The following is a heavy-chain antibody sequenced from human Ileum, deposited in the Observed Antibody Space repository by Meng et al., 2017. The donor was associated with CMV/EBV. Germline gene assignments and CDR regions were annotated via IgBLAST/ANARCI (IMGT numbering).Heavy chain of an antibody. D-gene: IGHD7-27*01. CDR3: ARDYWGSLDY. CDR2: MTQDGSKT. J-gene: IGHJ4*02. Sequence: GGSLRLSCAASGFTFSDYWMHWVRQAPGKGLEWLAIMTQDGSKTYNVESVRGRFTISRDNDKNSLYLQMNRLRAEDTAVYYCARDYWGSLDYWGQGTLVTVSS. V-gene: IGHV3-7*01. CDR1: GFTFSDYW.